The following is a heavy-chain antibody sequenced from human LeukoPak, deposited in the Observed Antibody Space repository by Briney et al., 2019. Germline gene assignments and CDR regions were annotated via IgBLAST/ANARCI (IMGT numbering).Heavy chain of an antibody. J-gene: IGHJ4*02. CDR3: ARDLGYSSGHPFDY. CDR2: IWYDGSNK. V-gene: IGHV3-33*01. D-gene: IGHD5-18*01. Sequence: PGRSLRLSCAASGFTFSNYGMHWVRRAPGKGLEWVAVIWYDGSNKYYADSLKGRFTISRDNSKNTLYLQMNSLRAEDTAVYYCARDLGYSSGHPFDYWGQGTLVTVSS. CDR1: GFTFSNYG.